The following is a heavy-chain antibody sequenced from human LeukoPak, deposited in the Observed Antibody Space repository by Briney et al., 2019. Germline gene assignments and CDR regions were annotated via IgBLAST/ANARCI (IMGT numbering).Heavy chain of an antibody. CDR3: MRDYMGWFDP. V-gene: IGHV3-30-3*01. D-gene: IGHD3-10*01. Sequence: PGGSLRLSCAASGFTFSSHWISWVRQAPGKGLEWVSIISLDGSTEFYADSVKGRFTISRDTASNTMHLEMNNLRIEDTAVYYCMRDYMGWFDPWGQGSLVTVSS. CDR1: GFTFSSHW. CDR2: ISLDGSTE. J-gene: IGHJ5*02.